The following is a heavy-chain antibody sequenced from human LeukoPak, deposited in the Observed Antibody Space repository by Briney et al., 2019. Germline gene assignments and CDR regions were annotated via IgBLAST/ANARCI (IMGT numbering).Heavy chain of an antibody. CDR1: GGTFSSYA. J-gene: IGHJ6*02. V-gene: IGHV1-69*13. CDR3: ARDLRSSSSSGINYYGMDV. Sequence: GASVKVSCKASGGTFSSYAISWVRQAPGQGLEWMGGIIPIFGTANYAQKFQGRVTITADESTSTAYMELSSLRSEDTAVYYCARDLRSSSSSGINYYGMDVWGQGTTVTVSS. D-gene: IGHD6-6*01. CDR2: IIPIFGTA.